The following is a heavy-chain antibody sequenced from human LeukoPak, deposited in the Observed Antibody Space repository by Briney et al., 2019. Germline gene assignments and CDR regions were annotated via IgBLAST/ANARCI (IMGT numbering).Heavy chain of an antibody. CDR2: IIPIFGTA. V-gene: IGHV1-69*13. Sequence: ASVKVSCKASGGTFSSYAISWVRQAPGQGLEWMGGIIPIFGTANYAQKFQGRVTITADESTSTAYMELSSLRSEDTAVYYCARSDYYDGSGYYLPSVFDYWGQGTLVTVSS. CDR1: GGTFSSYA. D-gene: IGHD3-22*01. J-gene: IGHJ4*02. CDR3: ARSDYYDGSGYYLPSVFDY.